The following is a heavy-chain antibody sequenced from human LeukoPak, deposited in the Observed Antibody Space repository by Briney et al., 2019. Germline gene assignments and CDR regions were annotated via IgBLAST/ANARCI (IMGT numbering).Heavy chain of an antibody. CDR2: INHSGST. CDR3: ARLRRVGYSDYGAFDI. Sequence: SETLSLTCAVYGGSFSGYYWSWIRQPPGKGLEWIGEINHSGSTNYNPSLKSRVTISVDTSKNQFSLKLSSVTAADTAVYYCARLRRVGYSDYGAFDIWGQGTMVTVSS. J-gene: IGHJ3*02. D-gene: IGHD5-12*01. V-gene: IGHV4-34*01. CDR1: GGSFSGYY.